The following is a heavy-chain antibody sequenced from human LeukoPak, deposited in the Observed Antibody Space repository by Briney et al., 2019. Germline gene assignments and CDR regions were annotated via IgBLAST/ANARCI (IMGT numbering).Heavy chain of an antibody. CDR2: INPNNGGT. V-gene: IGHV1-2*02. Sequence: GASVKVSCKASGYTFTGYYMRWVRQAPGQGLEWMGWINPNNGGTNYAQKFQGRVTMTRDTSISTAYMELSRLRSGDTAVDYCARHPSVAPPGYFDYWGQGTLVTVSS. CDR1: GYTFTGYY. D-gene: IGHD6-19*01. J-gene: IGHJ4*02. CDR3: ARHPSVAPPGYFDY.